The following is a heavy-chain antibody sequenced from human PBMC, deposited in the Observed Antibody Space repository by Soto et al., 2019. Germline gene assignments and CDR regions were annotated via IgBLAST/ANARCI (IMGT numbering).Heavy chain of an antibody. CDR2: ISGPGSSR. D-gene: IGHD3-3*01. V-gene: IGHV3-23*01. Sequence: EQLFESGGGLVQPGESLRLSCTASTFTFNNYAMAWVRQAPGKGLEWVSSISGPGSSRFYADSVKGRCTISRDNSNNTLFLQMNSLAAEDTGIYYCAKDRQSPFRFASWTIWGQGVLVTVSS. J-gene: IGHJ4*02. CDR3: AKDRQSPFRFASWTI. CDR1: TFTFNNYA.